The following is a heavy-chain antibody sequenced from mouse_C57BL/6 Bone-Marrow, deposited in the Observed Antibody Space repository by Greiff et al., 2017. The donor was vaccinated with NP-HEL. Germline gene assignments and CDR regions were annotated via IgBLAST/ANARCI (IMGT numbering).Heavy chain of an antibody. CDR2: ISNGGGST. CDR3: ARHDYYEDYFDY. CDR1: GFTFSDYY. Sequence: EVKVEESGGGLVQPGGSLKLSCAASGFTFSDYYMYWVRQTPEKRLEWVAYISNGGGSTYYPDTVKGRFTISRDNAKNTLYLQMSRLKSEDTAMYYCARHDYYEDYFDYWGQGTTLTVSS. J-gene: IGHJ2*01. V-gene: IGHV5-12*01. D-gene: IGHD1-1*01.